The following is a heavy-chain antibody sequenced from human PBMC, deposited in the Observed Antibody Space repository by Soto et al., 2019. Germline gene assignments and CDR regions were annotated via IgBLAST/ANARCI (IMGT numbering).Heavy chain of an antibody. J-gene: IGHJ4*02. CDR1: GGTFSSYA. Sequence: ASVKVSCKASGGTFSSYAISWVRQAPGQGLEWMGGIIPIFGTANYAQKFQGRVTITADESTSTAYMELSSLRSEDTAVYYCARDPGLPPYYFDYWGQGTLVTVSS. D-gene: IGHD3-10*01. V-gene: IGHV1-69*13. CDR2: IIPIFGTA. CDR3: ARDPGLPPYYFDY.